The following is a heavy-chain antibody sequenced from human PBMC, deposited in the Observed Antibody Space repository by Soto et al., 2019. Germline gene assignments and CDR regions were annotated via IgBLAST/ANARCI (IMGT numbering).Heavy chain of an antibody. D-gene: IGHD2-8*02. CDR1: GFNFRAYS. CDR2: ISSTSTTL. J-gene: IGHJ4*02. V-gene: IGHV3-48*01. Sequence: EVQLVESGGGLVQPGESLRLSCVVSGFNFRAYSMNWVRQAPGKGLEWISYISSTSTTLYYADSVKGRFTISRDTDQNSLFLQMNSLRAEDTAVYYCVRDSGDYPVYSGQGTQVTVSS. CDR3: VRDSGDYPVY.